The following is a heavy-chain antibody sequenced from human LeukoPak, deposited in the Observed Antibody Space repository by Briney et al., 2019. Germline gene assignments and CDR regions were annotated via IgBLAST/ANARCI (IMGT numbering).Heavy chain of an antibody. V-gene: IGHV4-34*01. CDR3: ARAVYDILTGYFSWFDP. Sequence: SETLSLTCAVYGGSFSGYYWSWIRQPPGKGLEWIGEINHSGSTNYNPSLKSRVTISVDTSKNQFSLKLSSVTAADTAVYYCARAVYDILTGYFSWFDPWGQGTLVTVSS. CDR2: INHSGST. CDR1: GGSFSGYY. D-gene: IGHD3-9*01. J-gene: IGHJ5*02.